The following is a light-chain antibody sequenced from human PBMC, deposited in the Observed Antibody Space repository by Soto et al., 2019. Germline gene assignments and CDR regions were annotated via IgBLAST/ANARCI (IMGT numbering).Light chain of an antibody. CDR2: DNT. V-gene: IGLV3-21*02. CDR3: QVWDSGVDHVI. J-gene: IGLJ2*01. Sequence: SYELTQPPSVSVAPRQTATITCGGTNIGFRSVHWCQQRPGQAPVLVVYDNTDRPPGIPERFSGSNSGHTATLTIDRVAAGDEADYYCQVWDSGVDHVIFGGGTKVTVL. CDR1: NIGFRS.